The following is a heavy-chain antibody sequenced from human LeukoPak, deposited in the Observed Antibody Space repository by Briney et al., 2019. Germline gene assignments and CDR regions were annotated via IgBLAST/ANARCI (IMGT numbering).Heavy chain of an antibody. CDR2: IYTSGST. Sequence: PSETLSLTCTVSGGSIASGSYYWSWIRQPAGKGLEWIGRIYTSGSTNYNPSLKSRVTISVDTSKNQFSLKLSSVTAADTAVYYCARGRDGSGTQRGLDYWGQGTLVTVSS. CDR3: ARGRDGSGTQRGLDY. J-gene: IGHJ4*02. D-gene: IGHD3-10*01. V-gene: IGHV4-61*02. CDR1: GGSIASGSYY.